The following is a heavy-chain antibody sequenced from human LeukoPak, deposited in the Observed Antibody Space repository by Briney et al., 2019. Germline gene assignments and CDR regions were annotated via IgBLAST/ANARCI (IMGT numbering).Heavy chain of an antibody. CDR2: IKSRTDGGTT. CDR1: GFTFSNAW. CDR3: TRQQLVLDY. D-gene: IGHD6-13*01. Sequence: GGSLRLSCAASGFTFSNAWMSWVRQAPGKGLEWVGHIKSRTDGGTTDYAAPVKGRFTISRDDSRNTLYLQINSLKTEDTAVYYCTRQQLVLDYWGQGTLVTASS. J-gene: IGHJ4*02. V-gene: IGHV3-15*01.